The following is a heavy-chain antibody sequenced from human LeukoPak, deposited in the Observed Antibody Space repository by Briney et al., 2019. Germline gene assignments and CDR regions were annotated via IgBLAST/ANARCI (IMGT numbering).Heavy chain of an antibody. CDR3: TRPVRYDFWSGYYSDY. D-gene: IGHD3-3*01. CDR1: GFTFGDYA. CDR2: IGSKAYGGTT. V-gene: IGHV3-49*03. J-gene: IGHJ4*02. Sequence: GGSLRLSCAASGFTFGDYAMSWFRQAPGKGLEWVGFIGSKAYGGTTEYAASVKGRFTISRDDSKSVAYLQMNSLKTEDTAVYYCTRPVRYDFWSGYYSDYWGQGTLVTVSS.